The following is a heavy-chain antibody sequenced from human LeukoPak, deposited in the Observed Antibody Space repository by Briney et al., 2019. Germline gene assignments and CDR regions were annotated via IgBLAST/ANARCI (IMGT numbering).Heavy chain of an antibody. CDR1: GFSMSVYW. J-gene: IGHJ5*02. Sequence: GGSLRLSCEASGFSMSVYWMSWVRQAPGKGLEWVGNIKQDGSERNYVDSVKGRFTISRDNAKKSLYLQMDSLRSEDTAVYYCARVKGKAAAARFDPWGQGTLVTVSS. CDR2: IKQDGSER. CDR3: ARVKGKAAAARFDP. V-gene: IGHV3-7*03. D-gene: IGHD6-13*01.